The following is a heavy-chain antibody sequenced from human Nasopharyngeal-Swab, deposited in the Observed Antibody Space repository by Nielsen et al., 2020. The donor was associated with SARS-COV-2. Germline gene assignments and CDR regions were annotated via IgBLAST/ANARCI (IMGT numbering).Heavy chain of an antibody. Sequence: GESLKISCAASGFTFSSYAMSWVRQPPGKGLEWVSAISGGGGTTYYADSVKGRFTISRDNSKNTLYLQMNSLRAEDTAIYYCAKVAGDYYYGSGYFDYWGQGTLVTVSS. CDR2: ISGGGGTT. CDR3: AKVAGDYYYGSGYFDY. V-gene: IGHV3-23*01. CDR1: GFTFSSYA. J-gene: IGHJ4*02. D-gene: IGHD3-10*01.